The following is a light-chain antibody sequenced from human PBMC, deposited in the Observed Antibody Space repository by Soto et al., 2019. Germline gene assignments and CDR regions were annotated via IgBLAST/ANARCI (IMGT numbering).Light chain of an antibody. CDR2: DVS. Sequence: QSALTQPRSVSGSPGQSVTISCTGTSSDVGGYNYVSWYQHHPGKAPKLMIYDVSKRPSGVPDRFSGSKSGNTASLTISGLQAEDEADYSCCSYAGSIYVFGTGTKATVL. CDR3: CSYAGSIYV. J-gene: IGLJ1*01. CDR1: SSDVGGYNY. V-gene: IGLV2-11*01.